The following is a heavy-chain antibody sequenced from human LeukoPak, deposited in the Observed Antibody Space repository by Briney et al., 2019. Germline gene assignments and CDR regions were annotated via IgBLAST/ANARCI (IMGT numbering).Heavy chain of an antibody. CDR2: IKSKTDGGTT. CDR3: TTGYSSGWYNDY. V-gene: IGHV3-15*01. Sequence: GSLRLSCAASGFTFSNAWMSWVRQAPGKGLEWVGRIKSKTDGGTTDYAAPVKGRFTISRDDSKNTLYLQMNSLKTEDTAVYYCTTGYSSGWYNDYWGQGTLVTVSS. J-gene: IGHJ4*02. CDR1: GFTFSNAW. D-gene: IGHD6-19*01.